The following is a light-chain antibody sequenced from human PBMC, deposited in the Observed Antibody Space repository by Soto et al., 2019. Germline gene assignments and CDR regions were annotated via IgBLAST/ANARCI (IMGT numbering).Light chain of an antibody. CDR1: QTIINW. Sequence: DIQMTQSPSTLSASVGDRVTITCRASQTIINWLAWYQQKPGKAPKLLIYKASTLEGEVPSRFSGSGSETEFTLTINSLQPDDSATYYCQQYKSYPWTFGQGTKVDIK. V-gene: IGKV1-5*03. J-gene: IGKJ1*01. CDR3: QQYKSYPWT. CDR2: KAS.